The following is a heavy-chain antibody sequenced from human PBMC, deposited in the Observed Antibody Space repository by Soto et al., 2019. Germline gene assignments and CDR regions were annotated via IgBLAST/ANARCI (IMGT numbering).Heavy chain of an antibody. CDR1: GFTFNTHG. V-gene: IGHV3-33*01. CDR2: IWFDGNKK. Sequence: QVQLVESGGGVVQPGRSLRLSCAASGFTFNTHGMHWVRQAPGRGLEWVAVIWFDGNKKYYEDSVAGRFTISRDNSVSALYLPMDNLRAEDTGVYYCARSSGLGIDFWGQGTLVSVSS. CDR3: ARSSGLGIDF. J-gene: IGHJ4*02. D-gene: IGHD6-19*01.